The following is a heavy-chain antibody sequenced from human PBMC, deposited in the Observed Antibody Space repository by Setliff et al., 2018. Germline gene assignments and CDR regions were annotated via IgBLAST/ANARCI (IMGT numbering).Heavy chain of an antibody. CDR3: VKDRYCSDASCSPDYFDY. J-gene: IGHJ4*02. CDR2: ITGGGGST. V-gene: IGHV3-23*01. Sequence: GGSLRLSCAASGFTFSNYAMSWVRRAPGKGLAWVSGITGGGGSTYYAGPVKGRFTISRDNSKNTLYLQMNSLRAEDTAVYYCVKDRYCSDASCSPDYFDYWGQGTLVTVSS. D-gene: IGHD2-15*01. CDR1: GFTFSNYA.